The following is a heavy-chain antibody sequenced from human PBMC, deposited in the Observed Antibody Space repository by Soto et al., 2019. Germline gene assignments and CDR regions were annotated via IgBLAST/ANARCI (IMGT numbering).Heavy chain of an antibody. CDR1: GLTVGNNY. V-gene: IGHV3-66*04. Sequence: EVQLEESGGGLAQPGGSLRLSCAVSGLTVGNNYMSWVRQAPGKGLEWVSLIYSGGSTYYAESVKGRFTISRDTSKNTVYLQMSSLRAEDTAVYYCAGHSHKDYWGQGTLVTVSS. CDR3: AGHSHKDY. CDR2: IYSGGST. J-gene: IGHJ4*02.